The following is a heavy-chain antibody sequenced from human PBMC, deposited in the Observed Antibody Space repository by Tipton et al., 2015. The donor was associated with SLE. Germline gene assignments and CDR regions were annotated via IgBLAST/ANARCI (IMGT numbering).Heavy chain of an antibody. CDR1: GGSIRSSSYY. V-gene: IGHV4-39*07. Sequence: TLSLTCTVSGGSIRSSSYYWGWIRQPPGKGLEWIGSIYYSGSTYYNPSLKSRLTISVDTSKNQFSLKLSPVTAADTAVYYCARGLTGTMDWFDPWGQGTLVTVSS. J-gene: IGHJ5*02. CDR3: ARGLTGTMDWFDP. D-gene: IGHD1-7*01. CDR2: IYYSGST.